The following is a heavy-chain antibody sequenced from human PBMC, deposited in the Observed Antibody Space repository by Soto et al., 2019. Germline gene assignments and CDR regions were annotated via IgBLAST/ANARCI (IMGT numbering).Heavy chain of an antibody. CDR3: ATKSYSSSWFGPNWFDP. V-gene: IGHV3-7*01. J-gene: IGHJ5*02. CDR1: GFTFSSYW. D-gene: IGHD6-13*01. Sequence: GGSLRLSCAASGFTFSSYWMSWVRQAPGKGLEWVANIKQDGSEKYYVDSVKGRFTISRDNAKNSLYLQMNSLRAEDTAVYYCATKSYSSSWFGPNWFDPWGQGTLVTVSS. CDR2: IKQDGSEK.